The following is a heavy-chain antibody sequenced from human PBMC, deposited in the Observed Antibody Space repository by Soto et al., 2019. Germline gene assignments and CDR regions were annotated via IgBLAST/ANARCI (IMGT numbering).Heavy chain of an antibody. V-gene: IGHV3-48*03. Sequence: GGSLRLSCASSVFTFSNFEMNCVRHFPGKGLEWLSYISFRGTTTYYAGSVRGRFTISRDNAKNSVFLQMDSLRVEDTAIYYCVRDNSNIIVTPFELWGQGTLVNVSS. D-gene: IGHD2-21*01. J-gene: IGHJ4*02. CDR3: VRDNSNIIVTPFEL. CDR1: VFTFSNFE. CDR2: ISFRGTTT.